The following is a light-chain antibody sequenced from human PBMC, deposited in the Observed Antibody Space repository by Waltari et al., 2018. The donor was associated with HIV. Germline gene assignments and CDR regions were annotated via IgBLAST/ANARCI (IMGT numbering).Light chain of an antibody. V-gene: IGKV1-39*01. J-gene: IGKJ2*01. CDR1: QTITSY. Sequence: DIQMTQSPSSLSASVGDRVTITCRASQTITSYLNWYQQKPGKAPKVLIYAASSLQSGVPSRFSGSGSGTDFILTISSLQPEDFATYYCQQTYRAAYTFGQGTKLEI. CDR3: QQTYRAAYT. CDR2: AAS.